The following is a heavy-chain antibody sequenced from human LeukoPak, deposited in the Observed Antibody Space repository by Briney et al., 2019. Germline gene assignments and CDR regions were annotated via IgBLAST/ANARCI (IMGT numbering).Heavy chain of an antibody. CDR3: ARGGGRDSGSENDF. CDR2: ISAYNGNI. CDR1: GYTFRNYG. V-gene: IGHV1-18*01. Sequence: GASVKVSCTASGYTFRNYGIIWVRQAPGQRLEYMGWISAYNGNINYAQNFQGRVTMTTDTSTNTVYMELRSLRSDDTAMYYCARGGGRDSGSENDFWGQGTLVTVSS. J-gene: IGHJ4*02. D-gene: IGHD1-26*01.